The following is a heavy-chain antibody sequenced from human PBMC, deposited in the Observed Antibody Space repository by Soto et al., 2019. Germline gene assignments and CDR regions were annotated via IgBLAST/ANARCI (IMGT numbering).Heavy chain of an antibody. V-gene: IGHV4-39*01. Sequence: LIHKHPGKGLEWIGSIYYSGSTYYNPSLKSRVTISVDTSKNQFSLKLSSVTAADTAVYYCARFTIFGVAPKDGMDVWGQGTTVTVSS. D-gene: IGHD3-3*01. J-gene: IGHJ6*02. CDR3: ARFTIFGVAPKDGMDV. CDR2: IYYSGST.